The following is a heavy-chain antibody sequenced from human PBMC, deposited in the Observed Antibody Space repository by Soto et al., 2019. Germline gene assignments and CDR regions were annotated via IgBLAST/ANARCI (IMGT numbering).Heavy chain of an antibody. CDR2: VNPNFGGT. CDR1: GYTFTGYY. D-gene: IGHD3-10*01. Sequence: GASVKVSCKASGYTFTGYYIHWVRQAPGQGLEWMGWVNPNFGGTNYAQKFQGWVTMTSDTSITTAYMELTRLKSDDTAVYYCTRTLYGGEGRWGMDVWGQGTTVTVSS. J-gene: IGHJ6*02. V-gene: IGHV1-2*04. CDR3: TRTLYGGEGRWGMDV.